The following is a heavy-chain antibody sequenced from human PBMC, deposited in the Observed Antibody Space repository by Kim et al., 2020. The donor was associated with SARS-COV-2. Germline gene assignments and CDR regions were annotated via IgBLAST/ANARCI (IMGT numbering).Heavy chain of an antibody. CDR3: ASLGMLLVPAAMAAEYFQH. CDR1: GGSFSGYY. CDR2: INHSGST. J-gene: IGHJ1*01. Sequence: SETLSLTCAVYGGSFSGYYWSWIRQPPGKGLEWIGEINHSGSTNYNPSLKSRVTISVDTSKNQFSLKLSSVTAADTAVYYCASLGMLLVPAAMAAEYFQHWGQGTLVTVSS. D-gene: IGHD2-2*01. V-gene: IGHV4-34*01.